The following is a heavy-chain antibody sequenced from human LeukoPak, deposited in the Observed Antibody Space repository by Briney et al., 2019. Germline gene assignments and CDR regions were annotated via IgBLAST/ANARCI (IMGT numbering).Heavy chain of an antibody. CDR2: INSDGSST. D-gene: IGHD5-18*01. V-gene: IGHV3-74*01. Sequence: PGGSLRLSCVASRFTFSSYWMHWVRQAPGKGLVWVSRINSDGSSTTYADSVKGRFTISRDDARNTLYLQMNSLRAEDTAVYYCARAHATAMADYWGQGTLVTVSS. CDR3: ARAHATAMADY. J-gene: IGHJ4*02. CDR1: RFTFSSYW.